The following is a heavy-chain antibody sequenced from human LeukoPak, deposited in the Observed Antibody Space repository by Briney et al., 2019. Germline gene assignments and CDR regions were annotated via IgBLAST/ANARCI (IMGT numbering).Heavy chain of an antibody. CDR1: GGSISSGSYY. Sequence: SETLSLTCTVSGGSISSGSYYWSWIRQPAGKGLEWIGRIYTSGSTNYNPSLKSRVTISVDTSKNQFSLKLSSVTAADTAVYYCARGRRWFGELLADWGQGTLVTVSS. CDR3: ARGRRWFGELLAD. J-gene: IGHJ4*02. V-gene: IGHV4-61*02. D-gene: IGHD3-10*01. CDR2: IYTSGST.